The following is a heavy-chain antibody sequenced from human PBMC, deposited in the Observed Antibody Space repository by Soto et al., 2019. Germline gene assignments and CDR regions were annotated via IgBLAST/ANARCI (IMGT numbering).Heavy chain of an antibody. CDR3: AHRRGIAAIATFDY. J-gene: IGHJ4*02. Sequence: QITLEESGPSLVKPTQTLTLTCTFSGFSLKNSGLGVAWIRQPPGKALEWLALIYWNDDKRYRPTLKNRININKDTSKNQVVLTMTTMDTVDTGTYYCAHRRGIAAIATFDYWGQGMLVTVSS. CDR1: GFSLKNSGLG. D-gene: IGHD6-13*01. CDR2: IYWNDDK. V-gene: IGHV2-5*01.